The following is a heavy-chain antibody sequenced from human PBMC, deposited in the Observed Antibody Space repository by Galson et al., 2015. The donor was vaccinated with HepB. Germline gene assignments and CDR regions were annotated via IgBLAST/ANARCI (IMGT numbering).Heavy chain of an antibody. V-gene: IGHV7-4-1*01. D-gene: IGHD3-10*01. CDR1: GYTFTTRP. Sequence: SVKVSCKASGYTFTTRPINWVRQAPGQGLEWMGWINTDTGNSASAQAFRGRFVFSLDTSVSTAYLQISSLKAEDSAVYYCASSGFRELLGYYYYMDVWGKGTTVTVSS. CDR2: INTDTGNS. J-gene: IGHJ6*03. CDR3: ASSGFRELLGYYYYMDV.